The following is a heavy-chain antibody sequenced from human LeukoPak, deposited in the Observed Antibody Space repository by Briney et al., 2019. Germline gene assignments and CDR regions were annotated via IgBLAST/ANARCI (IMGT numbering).Heavy chain of an antibody. CDR1: GFTFSTFA. CDR3: ARDGGVEYYDSSNYYDY. D-gene: IGHD3-22*01. Sequence: GGSLRLSCAASGFTFSTFAMIWVRQPPGKGLGWVSSVSSSSSYIYYADSVKGRFTISRDNAKNSLYLQMNSLRAEDTAVYYCARDGGVEYYDSSNYYDYWGQGTLVTVSS. V-gene: IGHV3-21*01. J-gene: IGHJ4*02. CDR2: VSSSSSYI.